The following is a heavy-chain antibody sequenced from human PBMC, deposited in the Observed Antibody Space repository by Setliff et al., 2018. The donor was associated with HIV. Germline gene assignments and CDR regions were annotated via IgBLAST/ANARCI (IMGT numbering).Heavy chain of an antibody. Sequence: PSETLSLTCTVSGDSISTSNSYWGWVRQPPGKGLEWIGSLYYGGSTYYNPSLKSRVTISVDTPKNHFSLKLSSVTAADTAVYYCARHQVIPTVIGAFDIWGQGTVVTVSS. CDR3: ARHQVIPTVIGAFDI. D-gene: IGHD3-16*02. J-gene: IGHJ3*02. CDR2: LYYGGST. V-gene: IGHV4-39*01. CDR1: GDSISTSNSY.